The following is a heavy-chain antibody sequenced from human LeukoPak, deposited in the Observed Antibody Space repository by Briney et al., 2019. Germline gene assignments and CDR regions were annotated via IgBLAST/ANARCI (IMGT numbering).Heavy chain of an antibody. CDR2: INAGNGNT. D-gene: IGHD7-27*01. CDR1: GYTFTSYA. Sequence: ASVKVSCKASGYTFTSYAMHWVRQAPGQRLEWMGWINAGNGNTKYSQKFQGRVTITRDTSASTAYMELSSLRSEDTAVYYCARESWGDPTWDYYYYYGMDVWGKGTTVTVSS. V-gene: IGHV1-3*01. CDR3: ARESWGDPTWDYYYYYGMDV. J-gene: IGHJ6*04.